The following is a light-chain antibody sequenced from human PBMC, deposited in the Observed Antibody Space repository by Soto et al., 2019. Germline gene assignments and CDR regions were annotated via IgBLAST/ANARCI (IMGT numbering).Light chain of an antibody. CDR1: QTVRNNY. J-gene: IGKJ1*01. CDR3: QQYGSSPRT. CDR2: GAS. V-gene: IGKV3-20*01. Sequence: EFVLTQSPGTLSLSPGERATLSCRASQTVRNNYLAWYQQKPGQAPRLLIYGASSRATGIPDRFSGSGSGTDFTLTISRLEPEDFAVYYCQQYGSSPRTFGQGTKVDI.